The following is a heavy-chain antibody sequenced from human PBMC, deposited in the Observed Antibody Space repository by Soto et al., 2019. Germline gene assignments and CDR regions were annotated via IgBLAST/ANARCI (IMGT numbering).Heavy chain of an antibody. J-gene: IGHJ4*02. CDR2: ITSKAYGGTT. CDR3: SRVPPNNRGAPLDY. D-gene: IGHD3-10*01. V-gene: IGHV3-49*03. CDR1: GFTFGDYA. Sequence: PGGSLRLSCTASGFTFGDYAMIWFRQAPGKGLEWVGFITSKAYGGTTEYAATVKGRFTISRDDSKSIAYLQMNSLKTDDTAVYYCSRVPPNNRGAPLDYWGQGTQVTVSS.